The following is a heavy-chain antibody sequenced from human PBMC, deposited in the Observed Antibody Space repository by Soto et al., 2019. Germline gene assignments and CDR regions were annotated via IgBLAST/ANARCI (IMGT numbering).Heavy chain of an antibody. J-gene: IGHJ6*03. CDR1: GFTFSIYA. CDR2: ISGSGGST. D-gene: IGHD4-17*01. Sequence: GGSLRLSCAASGFTFSIYAMSWVRQAPGKGLEWVSAISGSGGSTYYADSVKGRFTISRDNSKNTLYLQMNSLRAEDTAVYYCAKVEYGDYADPDSYYYYYYMDVWGKGTTVTVSS. CDR3: AKVEYGDYADPDSYYYYYYMDV. V-gene: IGHV3-23*01.